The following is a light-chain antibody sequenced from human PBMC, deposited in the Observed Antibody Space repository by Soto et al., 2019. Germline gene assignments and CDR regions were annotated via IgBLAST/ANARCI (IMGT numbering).Light chain of an antibody. CDR2: DVS. CDR3: CSYAGSYTSHVV. V-gene: IGLV2-11*01. J-gene: IGLJ2*01. CDR1: SSDVGGYNY. Sequence: QSALTQPRSVSGSPGQSVTISCTGTSSDVGGYNYVSWYQQHPGKATKLMIYDVSKRPSGVPDRFSGSKSGNTASLTISGLQAEDEADSYCCSYAGSYTSHVVFGGGTKLTVL.